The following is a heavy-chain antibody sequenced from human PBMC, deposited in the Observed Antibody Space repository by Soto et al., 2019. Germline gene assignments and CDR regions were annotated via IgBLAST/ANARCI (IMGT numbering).Heavy chain of an antibody. V-gene: IGHV4-34*01. CDR1: GQSFSGHS. D-gene: IGHD1-1*01. Sequence: QVQLQQWGAGLVKPSETLSLSCAVYGQSFSGHSWAWIRQPPGKGLEWVGELNESGSTYYNPSLKSRVTISTVTSKYHFTMKLSSVSAADTAAYFCARGSGIVALPGELEDVNYDYLGQGTLVTVSS. J-gene: IGHJ4*02. CDR2: LNESGST. CDR3: ARGSGIVALPGELEDVNYDY.